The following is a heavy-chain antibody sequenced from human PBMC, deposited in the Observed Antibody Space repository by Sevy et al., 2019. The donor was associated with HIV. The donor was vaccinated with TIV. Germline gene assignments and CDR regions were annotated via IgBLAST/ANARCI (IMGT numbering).Heavy chain of an antibody. Sequence: GGSLRLSCAASGFTFSSYAMSWVRQAPGKGLEWVSAICFSGGSKYYADSVKGRFTISRDNFKNTLYLQRKSLRAEDTAVDYCAKDWYETSVGDVNYYYYYMDVWGKGTTVTVSS. V-gene: IGHV3-23*01. CDR3: AKDWYETSVGDVNYYYYYMDV. CDR1: GFTFSSYA. J-gene: IGHJ6*03. CDR2: ICFSGGSK. D-gene: IGHD3-16*01.